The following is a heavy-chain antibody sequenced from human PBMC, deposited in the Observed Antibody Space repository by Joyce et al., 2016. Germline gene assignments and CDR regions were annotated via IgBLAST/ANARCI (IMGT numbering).Heavy chain of an antibody. Sequence: QLQLQESGPGLVKPSETLSLTCTISGGSISSGNYFWDWIRQSPGKGLEWIGSFNFSGRTFYNPSLKSRVTISVDTSQNQFSLKLTSVTAADTAVYYCARKDSSSWNFYYGLDVWGQGTTVTVSS. V-gene: IGHV4-39*01. CDR3: ARKDSSSWNFYYGLDV. J-gene: IGHJ6*02. D-gene: IGHD6-13*01. CDR2: FNFSGRT. CDR1: GGSISSGNYF.